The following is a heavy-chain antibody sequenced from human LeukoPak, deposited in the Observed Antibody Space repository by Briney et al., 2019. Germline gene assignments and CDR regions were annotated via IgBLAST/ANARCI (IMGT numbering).Heavy chain of an antibody. D-gene: IGHD3-10*01. V-gene: IGHV1-18*01. CDR1: GYTFTSYG. CDR3: ARGTMVRGVIIIGGYYYYMDV. Sequence: ASVKVSCKASGYTFTSYGISWVRQAPGQGLEWMGWISAYNGNTNYAQKLQGRVTMTTDTSTSTAYMELRSLRSGDTAVYYCARGTMVRGVIIIGGYYYYMDVWGKGTTVTVSS. J-gene: IGHJ6*03. CDR2: ISAYNGNT.